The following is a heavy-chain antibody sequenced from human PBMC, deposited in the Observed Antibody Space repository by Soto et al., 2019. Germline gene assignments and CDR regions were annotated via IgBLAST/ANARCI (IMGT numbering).Heavy chain of an antibody. CDR3: AREHGDYYYYYGMDV. J-gene: IGHJ6*02. CDR1: GYTFTSYG. CDR2: ISAYNGNT. V-gene: IGHV1-18*01. D-gene: IGHD3-10*01. Sequence: QVQLVQSGAEVKKPGASVKVSCKASGYTFTSYGISWVRQAPGQGLEWMGWISAYNGNTNYAQKLQGRITMTTDTSTSTAYMELRSLRSDDTAVYYCAREHGDYYYYYGMDVWGQGTTVTFSS.